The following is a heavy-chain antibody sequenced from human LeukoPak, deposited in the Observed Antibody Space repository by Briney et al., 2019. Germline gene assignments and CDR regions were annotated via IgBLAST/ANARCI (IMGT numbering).Heavy chain of an antibody. D-gene: IGHD6-6*01. CDR2: IYTSGST. CDR3: ARDPRPLARLFDY. CDR1: GGSISSYY. Sequence: PSETLSLTCTVSGGSISSYYWSWIREPAGKGLGWIGRIYTSGSTNYNPSLKSRVTMSVDTSNNQFSLKLSSVTAADTAVYYCARDPRPLARLFDYWGQGTLVTVSS. J-gene: IGHJ4*02. V-gene: IGHV4-4*07.